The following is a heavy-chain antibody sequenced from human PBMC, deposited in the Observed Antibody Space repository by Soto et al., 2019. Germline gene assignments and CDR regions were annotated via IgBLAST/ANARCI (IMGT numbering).Heavy chain of an antibody. V-gene: IGHV5-10-1*01. CDR3: ARHPGTYQKPIDMGGYYYYGMDV. CDR1: GYSFTSYW. D-gene: IGHD3-10*01. J-gene: IGHJ6*02. Sequence: GESLKISCNGSGYSFTSYWISWVRQMPGKGLEWMGRIDPSDSYTNYSPSFQGHVTISADKSISTAYLQWSSLKASDTAMYYCARHPGTYQKPIDMGGYYYYGMDVWGQGTTVTVSS. CDR2: IDPSDSYT.